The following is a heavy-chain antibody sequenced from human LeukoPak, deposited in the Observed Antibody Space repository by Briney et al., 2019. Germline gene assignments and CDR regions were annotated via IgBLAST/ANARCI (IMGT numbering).Heavy chain of an antibody. D-gene: IGHD2-2*01. J-gene: IGHJ6*02. CDR1: GGSISSYY. CDR3: ARRFYCSSTSCPYGMDV. Sequence: NPSETLSLTCTVSGGSISSYYWSWIRQPPGKGLEWIGYIFYTGSTNYNPSLKSRVTISVDTSKNQFSLRLSSVTAADTAVYYCARRFYCSSTSCPYGMDVWGQGTTVTVPS. CDR2: IFYTGST. V-gene: IGHV4-59*01.